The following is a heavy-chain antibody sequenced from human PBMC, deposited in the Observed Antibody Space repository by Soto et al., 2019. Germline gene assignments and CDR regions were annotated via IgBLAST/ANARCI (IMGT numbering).Heavy chain of an antibody. J-gene: IGHJ5*02. CDR1: GFTFSSYA. V-gene: IGHV3-30-3*01. CDR3: ARVRNSYGPGDWFDP. D-gene: IGHD5-18*01. Sequence: QVQLVESGGGVVQPGRSLRLSCAASGFTFSSYAMHWVRQAPGKGLEWVAVISYDGSNKYYADSVKGRFTISRDNSKNTLYLQMNSLRAEDTAVYYCARVRNSYGPGDWFDPWGQGTLVTVSS. CDR2: ISYDGSNK.